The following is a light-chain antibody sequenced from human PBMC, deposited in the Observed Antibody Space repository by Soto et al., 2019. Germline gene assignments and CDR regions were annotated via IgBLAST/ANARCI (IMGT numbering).Light chain of an antibody. CDR2: DAS. CDR1: QSVSSSY. V-gene: IGKV3-20*01. J-gene: IGKJ3*01. CDR3: QQFGSSPGFT. Sequence: EIVLTQSPGTLSLSPGERATLSCRASQSVSSSYLAWYQQKPGQAPRLLIYDASSRATGIPDRFSGSGSGTDCTLTISRLEPEDFAVYFCQQFGSSPGFTFGPGTKVDIK.